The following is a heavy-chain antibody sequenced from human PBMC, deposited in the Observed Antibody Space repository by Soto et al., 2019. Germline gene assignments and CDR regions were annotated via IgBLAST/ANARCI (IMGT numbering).Heavy chain of an antibody. CDR1: GGSISSYY. CDR2: IYYSGST. D-gene: IGHD2-15*01. J-gene: IGHJ4*02. Sequence: PSETLSLTCTVSGGSISSYYWSWIRQPPGKGLEWIGYIYYSGSTNYNPSLKSRVTISVDTSKNQFSLKLSSVTAADTAVYYCAREDYSYYFDYWGQGTLVTVSS. V-gene: IGHV4-59*01. CDR3: AREDYSYYFDY.